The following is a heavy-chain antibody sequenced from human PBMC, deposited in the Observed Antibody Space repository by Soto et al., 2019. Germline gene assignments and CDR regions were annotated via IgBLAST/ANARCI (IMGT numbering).Heavy chain of an antibody. CDR2: IIPFFGTA. J-gene: IGHJ4*02. CDR3: ARTAPMDAGDKYYYDF. V-gene: IGHV1-69*13. Sequence: SVKVSCKTSGGTFSTFGISWVRQAPGQGLEWMGGIIPFFGTAEYSQKFEDRITVTADESTNTVYMDLRSLTSEDTAIYYCARTAPMDAGDKYYYDFWGQGALVTVSS. CDR1: GGTFSTFG. D-gene: IGHD3-16*01.